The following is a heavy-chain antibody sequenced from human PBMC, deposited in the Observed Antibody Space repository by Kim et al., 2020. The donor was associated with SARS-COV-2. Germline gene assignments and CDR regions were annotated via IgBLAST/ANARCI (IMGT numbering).Heavy chain of an antibody. V-gene: IGHV4-30-2*05. J-gene: IGHJ6*03. D-gene: IGHD6-13*01. CDR3: AREGGIAAPYYYYYYMDV. Sequence: KSRVTISVDTSKNQFSLKLSSVTAADTAVYYCAREGGIAAPYYYYYYMDVWGKGTTVTVSS.